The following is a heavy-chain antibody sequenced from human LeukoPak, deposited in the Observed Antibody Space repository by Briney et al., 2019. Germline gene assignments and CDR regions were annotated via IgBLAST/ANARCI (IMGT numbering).Heavy chain of an antibody. J-gene: IGHJ4*02. V-gene: IGHV3-21*01. Sequence: PGGSLRLSCAASGFTFSSYSMNWVRQAPGKGLEWVSSISSSSSYIYYADSVKGRFTISRDNAKNSLYLQMNSLRAEDTAVYYCARGRVMVRGAADYWGQGTLVTVSS. CDR3: ARGRVMVRGAADY. CDR2: ISSSSSYI. D-gene: IGHD3-10*01. CDR1: GFTFSSYS.